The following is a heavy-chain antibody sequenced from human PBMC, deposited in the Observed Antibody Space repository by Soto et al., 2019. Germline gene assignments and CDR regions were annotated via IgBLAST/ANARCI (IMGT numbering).Heavy chain of an antibody. V-gene: IGHV3-33*01. Sequence: GGSLRLSCVASGFTFSSYGMHWVRQAPGKGLEWVALIWNDGSNKYYADSVKGRFTISRDNSKNMVYLQMNSLRAEDTAVYYCARDRHSSGWYGRYFDYWGQGTLVTVSS. CDR3: ARDRHSSGWYGRYFDY. CDR2: IWNDGSNK. D-gene: IGHD6-19*01. CDR1: GFTFSSYG. J-gene: IGHJ4*02.